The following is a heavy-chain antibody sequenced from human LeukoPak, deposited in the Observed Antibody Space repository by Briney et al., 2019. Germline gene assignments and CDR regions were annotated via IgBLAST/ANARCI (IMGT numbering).Heavy chain of an antibody. J-gene: IGHJ4*02. CDR2: INHSGST. CDR1: GGSFSGYY. V-gene: IGHV4-34*01. CDR3: ARGYCSSTSCLEPRYYFDY. D-gene: IGHD2-2*01. Sequence: PSETLSLTCAVYGGSFSGYYWSWIRQPPGKGLEWIGEINHSGSTNYNPSLKSRVTISVDTSKNQFSLKLSSVTAADTAVYYCARGYCSSTSCLEPRYYFDYWGQGTLVTVSS.